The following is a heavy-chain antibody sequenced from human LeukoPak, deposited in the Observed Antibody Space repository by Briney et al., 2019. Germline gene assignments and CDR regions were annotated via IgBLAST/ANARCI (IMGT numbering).Heavy chain of an antibody. V-gene: IGHV4-4*07. J-gene: IGHJ5*02. D-gene: IGHD3-3*01. Sequence: PSETLSLTCTVSGGSMSRCYWSWIRQPAGKGLEWIGRIYTSGSTSSYPSPKSRVTMSVDTSRNQFSFTLRSVSAAATAVYYCARVRYEGFDPWGQGTLVTVSS. CDR1: GGSMSRCY. CDR2: IYTSGST. CDR3: ARVRYEGFDP.